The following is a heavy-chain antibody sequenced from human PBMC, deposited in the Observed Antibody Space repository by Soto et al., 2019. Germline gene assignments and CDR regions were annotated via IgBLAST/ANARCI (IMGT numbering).Heavy chain of an antibody. J-gene: IGHJ4*02. CDR3: ASIVGAALRA. V-gene: IGHV3-33*01. CDR2: IWYDGSNK. Sequence: QVQLVESGGGVVQPGRSLRLSCAESGFTFSSYGMHWVRQAPGKGLEWVAVIWYDGSNKYYADSVKGRFTISRDNSKNTLYLQMNSLRAEDTAVYYCASIVGAALRAWGQGTLVTVSS. CDR1: GFTFSSYG. D-gene: IGHD1-26*01.